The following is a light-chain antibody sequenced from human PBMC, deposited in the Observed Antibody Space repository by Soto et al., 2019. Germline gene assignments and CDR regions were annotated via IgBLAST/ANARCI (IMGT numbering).Light chain of an antibody. Sequence: QSALTQPAAVSVSPGQSITISCTGTSSDVGGYNYVSWYQQHPGKAPKLMIYDVSNRPSGVSNRFSGSKSGNTASLTISGLQAEDEAYYYCSSYTSSSTLGVFGGGTKLTVL. CDR3: SSYTSSSTLGV. J-gene: IGLJ2*01. CDR1: SSDVGGYNY. CDR2: DVS. V-gene: IGLV2-14*01.